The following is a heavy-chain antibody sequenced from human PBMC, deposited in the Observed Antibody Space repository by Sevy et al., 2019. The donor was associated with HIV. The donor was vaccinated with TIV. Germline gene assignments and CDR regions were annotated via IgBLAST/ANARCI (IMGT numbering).Heavy chain of an antibody. CDR1: GYRFTSYW. CDR2: IYPDDSDV. D-gene: IGHD3-22*01. V-gene: IGHV5-51*01. Sequence: GESLKISCRASGYRFTSYWIAWVRQVPGKGLEWMGIIYPDDSDVRYSPSLQGQVTISVDKSISTAYLQWRSLEASDTAMYFCARHFYDSTGYPQYFFDHWGQGTLVTVSS. J-gene: IGHJ4*02. CDR3: ARHFYDSTGYPQYFFDH.